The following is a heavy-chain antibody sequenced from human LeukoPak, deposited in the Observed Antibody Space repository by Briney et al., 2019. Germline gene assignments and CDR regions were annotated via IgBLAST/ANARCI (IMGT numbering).Heavy chain of an antibody. CDR1: GYTFTSYD. V-gene: IGHV1-8*01. J-gene: IGHJ5*02. Sequence: ASVKVSCKASGYTFTSYDINWVRQATGQGLEWMGWMDPDSGKTGYAQKFQGRLTMTRNTSISTAYMELSSLRSEDTAVYYCARGTIIGTTYNWFDPWGQGTLVTVSS. CDR3: ARGTIIGTTYNWFDP. CDR2: MDPDSGKT. D-gene: IGHD1/OR15-1a*01.